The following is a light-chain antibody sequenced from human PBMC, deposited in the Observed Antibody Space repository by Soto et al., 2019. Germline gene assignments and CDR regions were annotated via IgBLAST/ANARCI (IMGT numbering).Light chain of an antibody. CDR1: QTISRW. J-gene: IGKJ1*01. V-gene: IGKV1-5*01. Sequence: DIQLTQTPSTLSASVGDEVTITCRASQTISRWLAWYQQKPGKAPNLLIFGAKTLQSGVPSRFSGSGSGTEFTLTISSLQPDDFATYYCQHYNSYGTFGQGTKV. CDR2: GAK. CDR3: QHYNSYGT.